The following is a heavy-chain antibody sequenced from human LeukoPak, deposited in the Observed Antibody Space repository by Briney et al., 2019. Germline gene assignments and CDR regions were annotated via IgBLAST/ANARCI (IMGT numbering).Heavy chain of an antibody. CDR1: GFTFSSYG. Sequence: ETGGSLRLSCAASGFTFSSYGMHWVRQAPGKGLEWVAFIRYDGSNKYYADSVKGRFTISRDNSKNTLYLQMNSLRAEDTAVYYCAKDHLHSSSWYVVYWGQGTLVTVSS. CDR3: AKDHLHSSSWYVVY. V-gene: IGHV3-30*02. D-gene: IGHD6-13*01. J-gene: IGHJ4*02. CDR2: IRYDGSNK.